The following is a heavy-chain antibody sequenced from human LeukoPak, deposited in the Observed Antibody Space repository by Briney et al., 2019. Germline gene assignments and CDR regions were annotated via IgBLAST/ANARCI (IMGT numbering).Heavy chain of an antibody. CDR2: ISSSSSTI. V-gene: IGHV3-48*01. CDR3: AKDLSGSIFDY. D-gene: IGHD1-26*01. Sequence: GGSLRLSCAASGFTFSSYSMNWVRQAPGKGLEWVSYISSSSSTIYYADSVKGRFTISRDNSKNTLYLQMNSLRAEDTAVYYCAKDLSGSIFDYWGQGTLVTVSS. J-gene: IGHJ4*02. CDR1: GFTFSSYS.